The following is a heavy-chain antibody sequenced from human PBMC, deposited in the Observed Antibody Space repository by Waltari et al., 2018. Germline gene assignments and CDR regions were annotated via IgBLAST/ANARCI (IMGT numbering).Heavy chain of an antibody. Sequence: EVQMVESGGGLVQPGGSLSLSCAASGFTFSSFSMHWVRQAPGKGLEYVSDFSRDGVTKYKANSVKGRFTISRDNSKNTLYLQMGSLRAEDMAVYYCARIDGSGWYGSWGQGTLVTVSS. J-gene: IGHJ4*02. CDR1: GFTFSSFS. V-gene: IGHV3-64*01. CDR3: ARIDGSGWYGS. CDR2: FSRDGVTK. D-gene: IGHD6-19*01.